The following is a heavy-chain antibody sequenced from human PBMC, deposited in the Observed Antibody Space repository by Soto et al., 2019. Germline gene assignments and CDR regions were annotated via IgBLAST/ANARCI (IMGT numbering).Heavy chain of an antibody. CDR2: IIPIFGTA. J-gene: IGHJ6*02. V-gene: IGHV1-69*06. CDR1: GGTFSSYA. D-gene: IGHD4-17*01. Sequence: QVQLVQSGAEVKKPGSSVKVSCKASGGTFSSYAISWVRQAPGQGLEWMGGIIPIFGTANYAQKFQGRVTITADKSTSTAYMELSRVRSEDRAVYYCARDMGLMTRVTKGFYYYYGMDVWGQGTTVTVSS. CDR3: ARDMGLMTRVTKGFYYYYGMDV.